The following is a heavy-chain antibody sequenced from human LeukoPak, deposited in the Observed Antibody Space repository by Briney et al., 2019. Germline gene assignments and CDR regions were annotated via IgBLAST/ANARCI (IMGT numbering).Heavy chain of an antibody. CDR3: ARDRPNYHESNGHYYNRDGDH. CDR1: GFTFQIYA. D-gene: IGHD3-22*01. CDR2: MCGSAGCT. J-gene: IGHJ5*02. V-gene: IGHV3-23*01. Sequence: GGSLRLSCAASGFTFQIYAMSWVRLAPGKGLQWVASMCGSAGCTFYADSVKGRFTISRDNSKNTLYLQMNDLRADDTAIYYCARDRPNYHESNGHYYNRDGDHWGQGALVTVSS.